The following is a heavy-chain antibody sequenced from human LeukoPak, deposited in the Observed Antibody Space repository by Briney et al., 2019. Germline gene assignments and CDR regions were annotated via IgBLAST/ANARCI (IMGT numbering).Heavy chain of an antibody. J-gene: IGHJ4*02. D-gene: IGHD2-2*02. CDR1: GFTFSSYG. Sequence: GRSLRLSCAASGFTFSSYGMHWVRQAPGKGLEWVAVIWYDGSNKYYADSVKGRFTFSRDNAKNSLYLQMNSLRAEDTAVYYCARLWGYCSSTSCYKWGQGTLVTVSS. V-gene: IGHV3-33*01. CDR2: IWYDGSNK. CDR3: ARLWGYCSSTSCYK.